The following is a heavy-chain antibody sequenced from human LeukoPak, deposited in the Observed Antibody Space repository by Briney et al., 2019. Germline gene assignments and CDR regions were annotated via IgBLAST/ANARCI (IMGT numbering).Heavy chain of an antibody. CDR2: VYSSGST. D-gene: IGHD2-2*01. V-gene: IGHV4-59*08. CDR3: ARHGDYYCRSTSCFDY. J-gene: IGHJ4*02. CDR1: GGSISSYY. Sequence: SETLSLTCTVSGGSISSYYWSWIRQPPGKGLEWIGYVYSSGSTNYNPSLKSRVTTSVDTSKNQFSLKLSSVTAADTAVYYCARHGDYYCRSTSCFDYWGQGTLVTVSS.